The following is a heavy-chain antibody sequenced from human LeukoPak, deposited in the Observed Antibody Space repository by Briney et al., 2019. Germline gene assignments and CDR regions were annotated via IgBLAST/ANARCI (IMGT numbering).Heavy chain of an antibody. J-gene: IGHJ6*03. Sequence: GASVRVSCKASGYTFISYDINWVRQATGQGLEWMGWMNPNSGNTGYAQKFQGRVTITRNTSISTAYMELSSLRSEDTAVYYCAREGVTTVTTGYMDVWGKGTTVTVSS. CDR2: MNPNSGNT. CDR3: AREGVTTVTTGYMDV. V-gene: IGHV1-8*03. CDR1: GYTFISYD. D-gene: IGHD4-11*01.